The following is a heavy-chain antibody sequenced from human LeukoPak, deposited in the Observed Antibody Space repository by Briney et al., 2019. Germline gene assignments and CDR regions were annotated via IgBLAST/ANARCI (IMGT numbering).Heavy chain of an antibody. CDR3: ARTHYDILTGYDY. D-gene: IGHD3-9*01. J-gene: IGHJ4*02. V-gene: IGHV1-18*01. CDR1: GYTFTSYG. Sequence: ASVKVSCKASGYTFTSYGISWVRQAPGQGLEWMGWISAYNGNTNYAQKFQGRVTITTDESTSTAYMELSSLRSEDTAVYYCARTHYDILTGYDYWGQGTLVTVSS. CDR2: ISAYNGNT.